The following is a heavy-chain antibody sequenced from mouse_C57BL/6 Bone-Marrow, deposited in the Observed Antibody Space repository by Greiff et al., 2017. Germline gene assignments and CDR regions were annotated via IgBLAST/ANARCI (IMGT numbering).Heavy chain of an antibody. D-gene: IGHD2-3*01. V-gene: IGHV5-16*01. CDR3: ARIYDGYLAWFAY. Sequence: DVKLVESEGGLVQPGSSMKLSCTASGFTFSDYYMAWVRQVPEKGLEWVANINYDGSSTYYLDSLKSRFIISRDNAKNILYLQMSSLKSEDTATYYCARIYDGYLAWFAYWGQGTLVTVSA. CDR2: INYDGSST. CDR1: GFTFSDYY. J-gene: IGHJ3*01.